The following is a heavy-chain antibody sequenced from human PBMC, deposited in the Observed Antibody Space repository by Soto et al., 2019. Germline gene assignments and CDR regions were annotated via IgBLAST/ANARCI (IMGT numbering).Heavy chain of an antibody. V-gene: IGHV4-39*01. D-gene: IGHD6-6*01. CDR3: VRQYTSASGLRRSFNWFDP. CDR1: GGSVSSSSYF. Sequence: KPSETLSLTCTVSGGSVSSSSYFWGWIRQPPGKGLEWIGSIFYSGTTYYNPSLRSRVTMSVDTSESQFTLKLGSVTAADTAVYFCVRQYTSASGLRRSFNWFDPWGQGTLVTVSS. J-gene: IGHJ5*02. CDR2: IFYSGTT.